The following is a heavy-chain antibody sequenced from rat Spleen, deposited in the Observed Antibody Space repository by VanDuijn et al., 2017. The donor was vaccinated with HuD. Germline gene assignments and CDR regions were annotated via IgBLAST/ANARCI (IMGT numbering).Heavy chain of an antibody. V-gene: IGHV5-25*01. J-gene: IGHJ2*01. CDR1: GFSFSNYD. CDR3: ATPSYFDY. Sequence: EVQLVESGGGLEQPGRSLKLSCEVSGFSFSNYDMAWVRQAPTKGLEWVASISPSGVNTYYPDSVKGRFTVSRDNAKSILYLQMDSLRSEDTATYYCATPSYFDYWGQGVMVTVSS. CDR2: ISPSGVNT.